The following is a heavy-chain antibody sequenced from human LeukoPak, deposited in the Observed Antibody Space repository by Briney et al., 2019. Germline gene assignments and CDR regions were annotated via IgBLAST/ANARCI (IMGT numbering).Heavy chain of an antibody. J-gene: IGHJ4*02. Sequence: PGRSLRLSCAASGFTFSSYGMHWVRQAPGKGLEWVAVISYDGSNKYYADSVKGRFTISRDNSKNTLYLQMNSLRAEDTSVYYCARDQVVPGFWGQGTLVTVSS. V-gene: IGHV3-30*03. CDR2: ISYDGSNK. CDR1: GFTFSSYG. D-gene: IGHD3-22*01. CDR3: ARDQVVPGF.